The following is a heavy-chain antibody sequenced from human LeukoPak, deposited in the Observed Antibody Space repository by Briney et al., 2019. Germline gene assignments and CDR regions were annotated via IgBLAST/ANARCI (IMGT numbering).Heavy chain of an antibody. CDR1: GYTFTGYY. V-gene: IGHV1-2*06. D-gene: IGHD5-24*01. CDR2: INPNSGGT. Sequence: GASVKVSCKASGYTFTGYYMHWVRQAPGQGLEWMGRINPNSGGTNYAQKFQGRVTMTRDTSISTAYMELSRLRSDDTAVYYCARVYGDGYKPFDYWGQGTLVTVSS. J-gene: IGHJ4*02. CDR3: ARVYGDGYKPFDY.